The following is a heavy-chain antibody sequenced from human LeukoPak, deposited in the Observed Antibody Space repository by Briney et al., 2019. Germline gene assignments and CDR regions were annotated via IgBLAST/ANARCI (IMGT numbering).Heavy chain of an antibody. CDR3: ARDHNWAFDS. J-gene: IGHJ4*02. Sequence: GGSLSLSCAASGFTFSDYSMNWVRPAPGRGLEWLSYIGLASGFTSYADSVKGRFTISSDTARNSLYLHLNSVRAEDTAVYFCARDHNWAFDSWGQGTLVTVSS. V-gene: IGHV3-21*05. CDR2: IGLASGFT. CDR1: GFTFSDYS. D-gene: IGHD1-20*01.